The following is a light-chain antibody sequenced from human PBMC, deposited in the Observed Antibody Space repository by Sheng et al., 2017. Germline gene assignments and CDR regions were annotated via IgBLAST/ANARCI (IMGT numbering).Light chain of an antibody. CDR2: DVS. CDR1: SSDVGGYNY. V-gene: IGLV2-14*03. J-gene: IGLJ3*02. Sequence: QSALTQPASVSGSPGQSITISCTGTSSDVGGYNYVSWYLQNPGKAPKLIIYDVSNRPSGVSNRFSGSKSGNTASLAITGLQAEDEADYYCQSYDSSLSGSGVFGGGTKLTVL. CDR3: QSYDSSLSGSGV.